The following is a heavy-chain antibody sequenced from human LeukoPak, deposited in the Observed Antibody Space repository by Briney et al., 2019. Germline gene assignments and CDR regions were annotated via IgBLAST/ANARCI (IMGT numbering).Heavy chain of an antibody. Sequence: GGSLRLSCAASGFTFSSYGMSWVRQAPGKGLEWVSAISGSGGSTYYADSVKGRFTTSRDNAKSSLYLQMNSLRAEDTAVYYCGRGHWGLDYWGQGTLVTVSS. CDR2: ISGSGGST. V-gene: IGHV3-23*01. CDR1: GFTFSSYG. J-gene: IGHJ4*02. D-gene: IGHD7-27*01. CDR3: GRGHWGLDY.